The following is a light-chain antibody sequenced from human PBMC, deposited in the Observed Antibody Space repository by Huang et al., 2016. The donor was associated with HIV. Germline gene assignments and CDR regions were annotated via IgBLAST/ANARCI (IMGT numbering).Light chain of an antibody. CDR2: AAS. CDR3: QQYDIHPLT. CDR1: QDINNF. V-gene: IGKV1-8*01. J-gene: IGKJ3*01. Sequence: IRMTQSPSSLSASTGDRVTITCRANQDINNFLAWYQQRPGSVPKLLIYAASTLQSEVPSMFSGNGSGTDFTLTIGCLHSEDVATYYCQQYDIHPLTFGPGTRVDMK.